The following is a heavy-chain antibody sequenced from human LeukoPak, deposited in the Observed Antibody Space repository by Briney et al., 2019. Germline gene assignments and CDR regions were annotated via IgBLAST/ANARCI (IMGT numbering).Heavy chain of an antibody. CDR1: GFTFSKYD. J-gene: IGHJ6*03. Sequence: GGSQRLSCAASGFTFSKYDMHWVRQAPGKGQEGVAFIRYDGDNRYHPDYMKGRFTISRENSNNMMYLQMNSRRAEDVSVYYCSEPVRSGYFSNYYYYCMDVGGKGTTVSVS. D-gene: IGHD3-22*01. CDR2: IRYDGDNR. CDR3: SEPVRSGYFSNYYYYCMDV. V-gene: IGHV3-30*02.